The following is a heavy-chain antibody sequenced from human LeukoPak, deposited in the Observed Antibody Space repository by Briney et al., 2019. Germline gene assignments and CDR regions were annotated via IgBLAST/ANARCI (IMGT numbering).Heavy chain of an antibody. V-gene: IGHV3-9*01. CDR2: ISWNSGSI. CDR3: AKDTYYYDSSGYGFYYGMDV. J-gene: IGHJ6*02. CDR1: GFTFDDYA. Sequence: GGSLRLSCAASGFTFDDYAMHWVRQAPGKGLEWVSGISWNSGSIGYADSLNGRFTISRDNAKNSLYLKMNSLRAEDTALYYCAKDTYYYDSSGYGFYYGMDVWGQGTTVTASS. D-gene: IGHD3-22*01.